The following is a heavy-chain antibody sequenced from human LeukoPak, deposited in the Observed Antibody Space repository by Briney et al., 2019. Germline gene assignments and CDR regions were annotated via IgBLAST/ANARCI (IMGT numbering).Heavy chain of an antibody. CDR3: ARTPTYYYGSGSYFVLDY. V-gene: IGHV1-69*13. Sequence: GASVKVSCKASGGTFSSYAISWVRQAPGQGLEWMGGIIPIFGTANYAQKFQGRVTITADESTSTAYMELSSLRSEDTAVYYCARTPTYYYGSGSYFVLDYWGQGTLVTVSP. J-gene: IGHJ4*02. CDR1: GGTFSSYA. D-gene: IGHD3-10*01. CDR2: IIPIFGTA.